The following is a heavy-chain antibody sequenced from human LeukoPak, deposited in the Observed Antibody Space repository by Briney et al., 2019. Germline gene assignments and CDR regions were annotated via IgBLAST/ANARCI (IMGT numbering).Heavy chain of an antibody. Sequence: SETLSLTCTVSGGSIFSSNSYWGWIRQPPGKGLEWIGSIYYSGSTNYNPSLKSRVTISVDTSKNQFSLKLSSVTAADTAVYYCARETPKYCSGGSCYPPYYYYYMDVWGKGTTVTVSS. V-gene: IGHV4-39*07. CDR3: ARETPKYCSGGSCYPPYYYYYMDV. J-gene: IGHJ6*03. CDR2: IYYSGST. D-gene: IGHD2-15*01. CDR1: GGSIFSSNSY.